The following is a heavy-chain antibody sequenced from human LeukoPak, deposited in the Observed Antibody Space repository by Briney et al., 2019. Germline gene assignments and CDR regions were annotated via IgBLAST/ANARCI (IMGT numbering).Heavy chain of an antibody. Sequence: SVKVSCKASGGTFSSYAISWVRQAPGQGLEWMGGIIPIFGTANYAQKFQGRVTITADESTSTAYMELSSLRSEDTAVYYCARSGEMATIPSFDYWGQGTLVTVSS. V-gene: IGHV1-69*01. CDR2: IIPIFGTA. D-gene: IGHD5-24*01. J-gene: IGHJ4*02. CDR3: ARSGEMATIPSFDY. CDR1: GGTFSSYA.